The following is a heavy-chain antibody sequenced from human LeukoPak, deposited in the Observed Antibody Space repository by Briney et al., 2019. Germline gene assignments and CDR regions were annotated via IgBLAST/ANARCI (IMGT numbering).Heavy chain of an antibody. D-gene: IGHD3-22*01. J-gene: IGHJ5*02. V-gene: IGHV4-31*03. CDR3: ARAYYYDSSGYSGASNWLHP. CDR1: GDSVSSAAYY. CDR2: IYYSWTT. Sequence: PSETLSLTCTVSGDSVSSAAYYWSWIRQHPGKGLEWIGHIYYSWTTYFNPSLKSRVTISVDTSKNQFSLKLTSVTAADTAVYYCARAYYYDSSGYSGASNWLHPWGQGTLVTVSS.